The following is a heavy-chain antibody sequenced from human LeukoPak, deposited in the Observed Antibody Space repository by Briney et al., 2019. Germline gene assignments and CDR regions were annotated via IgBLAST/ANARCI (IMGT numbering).Heavy chain of an antibody. D-gene: IGHD1-26*01. J-gene: IGHJ5*02. CDR3: AREVSGSYGEDWFDP. Sequence: GGSLRLSCAASGFTFSSYGMHWVRQAPGKGLEWVAVIWYDGSNKYYADSVKGRFTISRDNSKNTLYLQMNSLRAEDTAVYYCAREVSGSYGEDWFDPWGQGALVTVSS. CDR1: GFTFSSYG. V-gene: IGHV3-33*01. CDR2: IWYDGSNK.